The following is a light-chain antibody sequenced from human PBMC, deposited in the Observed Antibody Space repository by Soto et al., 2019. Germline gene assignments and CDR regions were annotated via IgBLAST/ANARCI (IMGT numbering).Light chain of an antibody. J-gene: IGKJ1*01. CDR2: WAS. CDR3: QQYYRPWT. Sequence: DNVMTQSPDSLAVSLGERATINCKSSQSVLYSSNNKNYLAWYQQKPGQPPKLLIYWASTRESGVPDRFSGSGSETDFTLTISSLQAEDVAVYYCQQYYRPWTFGQGTKVEIK. CDR1: QSVLYSSNNKNY. V-gene: IGKV4-1*01.